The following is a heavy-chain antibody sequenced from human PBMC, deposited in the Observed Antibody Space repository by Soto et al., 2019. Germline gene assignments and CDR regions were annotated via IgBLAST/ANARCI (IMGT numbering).Heavy chain of an antibody. D-gene: IGHD2-21*02. CDR2: INHSGST. J-gene: IGHJ4*02. CDR1: GGSFSGYY. V-gene: IGHV4-34*01. CDR3: VRGSLSWGDYYFDY. Sequence: SETLSLTCAVYGGSFSGYYWSWIRQPPGKGLEWIGEINHSGSTNYNPSLKSRVTISVDTSKNQFSLKLSSVTAADTAVYYCVRGSLSWGDYYFDYWGQGTLVTVSS.